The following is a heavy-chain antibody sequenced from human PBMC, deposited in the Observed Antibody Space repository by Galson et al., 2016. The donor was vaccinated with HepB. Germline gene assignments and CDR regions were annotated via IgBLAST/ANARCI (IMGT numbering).Heavy chain of an antibody. CDR3: AEGDYGGIPTGY. J-gene: IGHJ4*02. CDR2: INHSGST. D-gene: IGHD4-23*01. Sequence: SETLSLTCTVYGGSFSGYYWSWIRQPPGKGLEWIGEINHSGSTNFNPSLKSRVTISVDTSKNQFSLNLNSVTAADTAVYYCAEGDYGGIPTGYWGQGTLVTVFS. V-gene: IGHV4-34*01. CDR1: GGSFSGYY.